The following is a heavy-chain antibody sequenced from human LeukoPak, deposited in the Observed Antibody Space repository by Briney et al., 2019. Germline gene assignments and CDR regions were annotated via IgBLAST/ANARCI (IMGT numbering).Heavy chain of an antibody. D-gene: IGHD3-16*01. CDR1: GFTFSNYP. J-gene: IGHJ3*02. CDR2: ISGSGTTI. Sequence: PGGSLRLSCTASGFTFSNYPINFVRQAPGKGLDWVSAISGSGTTIYYADAVRGRVTISRDNSKNTVYLQMNSLRAEDTALYYCVTKLYVSHHTHAFDIWGQGTMVTVSS. V-gene: IGHV3-23*01. CDR3: VTKLYVSHHTHAFDI.